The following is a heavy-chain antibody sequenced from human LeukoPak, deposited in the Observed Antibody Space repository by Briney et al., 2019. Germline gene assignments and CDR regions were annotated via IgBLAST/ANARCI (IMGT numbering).Heavy chain of an antibody. V-gene: IGHV3-33*01. D-gene: IGHD2-2*01. CDR3: ARKVLVPAATGADAFDV. CDR2: MYYDGRNK. CDR1: GFTFSSYD. Sequence: GGSLRLSCAASGFTFSSYDMHWVRQVPGKGLEWVAVMYYDGRNKYYADSVKGRFTISRDNSKNTLYLQINSLRAVDTAVFYCARKVLVPAATGADAFDVWGRGTMVIVSS. J-gene: IGHJ3*01.